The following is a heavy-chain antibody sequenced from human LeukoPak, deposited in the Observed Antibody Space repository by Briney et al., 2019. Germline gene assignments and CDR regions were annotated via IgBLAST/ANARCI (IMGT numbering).Heavy chain of an antibody. CDR1: GFTFNTYT. J-gene: IGHJ4*02. CDR2: ITASSTAI. V-gene: IGHV3-21*01. CDR3: ARFSVVTAGPDDY. D-gene: IGHD2-21*02. Sequence: GSLRLSCAASGFTFNTYTMNWVRQAPGKGLEWVSSITASSTAIYSADSVKGRFTISRDNAKNSLYLQMNSLRAEDTAVYYCARFSVVTAGPDDYWGQGTLVTVSS.